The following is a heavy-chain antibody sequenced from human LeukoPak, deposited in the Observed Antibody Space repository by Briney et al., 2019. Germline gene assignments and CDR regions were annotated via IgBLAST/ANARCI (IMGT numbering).Heavy chain of an antibody. J-gene: IGHJ6*03. Sequence: GGSLRLSCAASGFTFSSYSMNWVRQAPGKGLEWVSSISSSSSYIYYADSVKGRFTISRDNAKNSLYLQMNSLRAEDTAVYYCARDVVVVPAAGWYYFDYMDVWGKGTTVTVS. V-gene: IGHV3-21*01. CDR2: ISSSSSYI. CDR1: GFTFSSYS. CDR3: ARDVVVVPAAGWYYFDYMDV. D-gene: IGHD2-2*01.